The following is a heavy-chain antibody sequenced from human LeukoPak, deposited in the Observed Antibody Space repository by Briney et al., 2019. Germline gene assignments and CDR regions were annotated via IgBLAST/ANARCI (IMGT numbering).Heavy chain of an antibody. J-gene: IGHJ6*03. CDR2: IIPIFGTA. CDR1: GGTFRSYA. Sequence: SVKVSCKASGGTFRSYAISWVRQAPGQGLEWMGRIIPIFGTANYAQKFQGRVTITTDESTNTAYMELSSLRSEDTAVYYCASRNDSSGYGNYYYYYMDVWGKGTTVTVSS. D-gene: IGHD3-22*01. CDR3: ASRNDSSGYGNYYYYYMDV. V-gene: IGHV1-69*05.